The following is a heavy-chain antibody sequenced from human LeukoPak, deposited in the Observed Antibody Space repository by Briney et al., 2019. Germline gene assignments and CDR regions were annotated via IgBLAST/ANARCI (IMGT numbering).Heavy chain of an antibody. Sequence: PGRSLRLSCATSGFTFSGYGMHWVRHAPGKGLEWVVIIWYDGSNKYFAESVKGRFTMSRDNSKNTLYLQMNSLRAEDTAVYYCARIGCSGSNCYGYYYYGMDVWGQGTTVTVSS. CDR3: ARIGCSGSNCYGYYYYGMDV. D-gene: IGHD2-15*01. CDR1: GFTFSGYG. J-gene: IGHJ6*02. V-gene: IGHV3-33*01. CDR2: IWYDGSNK.